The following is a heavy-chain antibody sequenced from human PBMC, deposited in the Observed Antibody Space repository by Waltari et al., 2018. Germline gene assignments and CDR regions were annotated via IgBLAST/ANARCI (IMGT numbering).Heavy chain of an antibody. CDR1: GFTFSSYS. Sequence: QVQLVESGGGVVQPGRSLRLSCAASGFTFSSYSMHWVRQAPGKGLEWVAIISSKGNIQYYADSVKGRFTISRDNSKNTLYLQMNSLRAEDTAVYYCARDPVGVAAATRYFDLWGRSTLVTVSS. CDR2: ISSKGNIQ. V-gene: IGHV3-30*04. D-gene: IGHD6-25*01. CDR3: ARDPVGVAAATRYFDL. J-gene: IGHJ2*01.